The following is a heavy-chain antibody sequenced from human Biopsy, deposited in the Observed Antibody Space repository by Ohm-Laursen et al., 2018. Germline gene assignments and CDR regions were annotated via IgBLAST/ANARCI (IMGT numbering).Heavy chain of an antibody. CDR1: GYTFSSYW. CDR2: INRDGSST. J-gene: IGHJ4*02. V-gene: IGHV3-74*01. D-gene: IGHD2-2*01. Sequence: SLRLSCTASGYTFSSYWMHWVRQAPGKGLVWVSRINRDGSSTTYADSVKGRFTISRDSAKNTLYLQMNSLRAEDTAVYYCAREGYCSRTSCYPDYWGQGTLVTVYS. CDR3: AREGYCSRTSCYPDY.